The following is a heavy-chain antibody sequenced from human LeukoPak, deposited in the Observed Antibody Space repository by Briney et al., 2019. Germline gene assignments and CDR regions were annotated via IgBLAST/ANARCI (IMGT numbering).Heavy chain of an antibody. CDR1: GFTFSTYN. CDR2: ISSSSSTI. J-gene: IGHJ4*02. CDR3: ARDLSVSLFDY. V-gene: IGHV3-48*01. D-gene: IGHD2-8*01. Sequence: PGGFLRLSCAASGFTFSTYNMNWVRQAPGKGLEWVSYISSSSSTINYADSVKGRFTISRDNAKNSLYLQMNSLRAEDTAVYYCARDLSVSLFDYWGQGTLVTVSS.